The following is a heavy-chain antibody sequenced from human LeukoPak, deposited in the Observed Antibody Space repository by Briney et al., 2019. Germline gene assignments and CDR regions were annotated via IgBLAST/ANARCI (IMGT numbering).Heavy chain of an antibody. J-gene: IGHJ4*02. Sequence: SETLSLTCAVYGGSFSGYYWSWIRQPPGKGLEWIGEINHSGSTNYNPSLKSRVTISVDTSKNQFSLKLSSVTPADTAVYYCARAPGVVTAMPHFDYWGQGTLVTVSS. D-gene: IGHD2-21*02. CDR2: INHSGST. CDR3: ARAPGVVTAMPHFDY. V-gene: IGHV4-34*01. CDR1: GGSFSGYY.